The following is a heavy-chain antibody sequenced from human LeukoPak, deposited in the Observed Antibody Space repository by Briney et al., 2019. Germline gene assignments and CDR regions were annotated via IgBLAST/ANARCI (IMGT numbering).Heavy chain of an antibody. CDR1: GGSFSGYY. D-gene: IGHD3-10*01. V-gene: IGHV4-34*01. J-gene: IGHJ4*02. Sequence: KPSETLSLTCAVYGGSFSGYYWSWIRQPPGKGLEWIGEINHSGSTNYNPSLKSRVTISVDTSKNQFSLKLSSVTAADTAVYYCAHFYGSGTYYKAYWGQGTLVTVSS. CDR2: INHSGST. CDR3: AHFYGSGTYYKAY.